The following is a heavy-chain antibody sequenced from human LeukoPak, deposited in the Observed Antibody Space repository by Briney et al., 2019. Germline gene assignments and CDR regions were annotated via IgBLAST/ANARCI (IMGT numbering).Heavy chain of an antibody. D-gene: IGHD3-10*02. CDR1: GFNFSTYS. Sequence: GGSLRLSCAASGFNFSTYSMNWVRQAPGKGLEWVSYISSSGSTIYYADSVKGRFTISRDNAKNSLYLQMNSLRAEDTAVYYCAELGITMIGGVWGKGTTVTISS. CDR3: AELGITMIGGV. V-gene: IGHV3-48*04. CDR2: ISSSGSTI. J-gene: IGHJ6*04.